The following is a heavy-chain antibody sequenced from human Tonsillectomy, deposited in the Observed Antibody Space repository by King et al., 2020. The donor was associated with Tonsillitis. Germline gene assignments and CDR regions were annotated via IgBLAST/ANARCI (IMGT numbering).Heavy chain of an antibody. CDR3: ARDRVDYYDSSGYRSGYYFDY. CDR1: GGTFSSYA. CDR2: IIPIFGTA. D-gene: IGHD3-22*01. J-gene: IGHJ4*02. V-gene: IGHV1-69*01. Sequence: QLVQSGAEVKKPGSSVKVSCKASGGTFSSYAISWVRQAPGQGLEWMGGIIPIFGTANYAQKFQGRVTITADESTSTAYMELSSLRSEDTAVYYCARDRVDYYDSSGYRSGYYFDYWGQGTLVTVSS.